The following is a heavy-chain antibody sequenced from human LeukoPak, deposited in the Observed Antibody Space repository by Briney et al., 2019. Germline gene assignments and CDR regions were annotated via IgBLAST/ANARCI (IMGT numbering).Heavy chain of an antibody. J-gene: IGHJ4*02. CDR2: IYYSGST. V-gene: IGHV4-59*12. CDR3: TGDYTLRSYRFDY. CDR1: GDSISSYS. Sequence: SETLSLTCTFSGDSISSYSWSWVRQPPGRGLEWIGYIYYSGSTTYNPSLKSRVTISLDTSKNQFSLKLDSVTAADTAVYYCTGDYTLRSYRFDYWGQGTLVTVSS. D-gene: IGHD3-10*01.